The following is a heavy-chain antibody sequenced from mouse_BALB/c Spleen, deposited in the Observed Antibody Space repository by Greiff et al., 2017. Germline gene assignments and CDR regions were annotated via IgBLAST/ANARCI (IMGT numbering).Heavy chain of an antibody. Sequence: EVKVVESGGGLVKPGGSLKLSCAASGFTFSGYAMSWVRQTPEKRLEWVASISSGGSTYYPDSVKGRFTISRDNARNILYLQMSSLRSEDTAMYYCARGYGNYWYFDVWGAGTTVTVSS. CDR2: ISSGGST. CDR3: ARGYGNYWYFDV. V-gene: IGHV5-6-5*01. J-gene: IGHJ1*01. CDR1: GFTFSGYA. D-gene: IGHD2-10*02.